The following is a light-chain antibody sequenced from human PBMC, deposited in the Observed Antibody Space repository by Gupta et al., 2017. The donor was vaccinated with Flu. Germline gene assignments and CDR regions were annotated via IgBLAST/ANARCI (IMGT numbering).Light chain of an antibody. J-gene: IGLJ2*01. V-gene: IGLV2-11*01. CDR3: CSYAGSYTLRVV. CDR2: DVS. CDR1: SDVGGYNY. Sequence: SDVGGYNYVSWYQQHPGKAPKLMIYDVSKRPSGVPDRFSGSKSGNTASLTISGLQAEDEADYYCCSYAGSYTLRVVFGGGTKLTVL.